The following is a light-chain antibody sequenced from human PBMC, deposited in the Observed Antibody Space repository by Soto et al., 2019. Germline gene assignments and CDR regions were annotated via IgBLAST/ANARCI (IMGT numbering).Light chain of an antibody. CDR1: QTISHY. Sequence: DIQMTQSPSSLSASVGERVTITCRASQTISHYLNWYRQQPGRAPELLIYAASNLQSGVPSRFSGSGSGTEFTLTISSLQSEDFAVYYCQQYNNWPPYTFGQGTKLEIK. V-gene: IGKV1-39*01. J-gene: IGKJ2*01. CDR3: QQYNNWPPYT. CDR2: AAS.